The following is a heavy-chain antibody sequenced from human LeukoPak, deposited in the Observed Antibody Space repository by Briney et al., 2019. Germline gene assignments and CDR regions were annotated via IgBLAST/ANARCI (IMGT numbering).Heavy chain of an antibody. CDR3: ARESKYSGYPFDY. J-gene: IGHJ4*02. CDR2: IIPILGIA. D-gene: IGHD5-12*01. CDR1: GGTFSSYT. Sequence: GASVKVSCKASGGTFSSYTISWVRQAPGQGLEWMGRIIPILGIANYAQKFQGRVTITADKSTSTAYMELSSLRSEDTAVYYCARESKYSGYPFDYWGQGTLVTVSS. V-gene: IGHV1-69*04.